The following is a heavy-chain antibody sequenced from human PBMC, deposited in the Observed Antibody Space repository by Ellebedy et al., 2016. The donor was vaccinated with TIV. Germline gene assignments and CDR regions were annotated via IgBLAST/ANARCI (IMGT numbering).Heavy chain of an antibody. D-gene: IGHD3-10*01. CDR3: ARGHPLGLWFGEALSDGMDV. V-gene: IGHV4-39*07. CDR2: IYYSGST. J-gene: IGHJ6*02. CDR1: GGSISSSSYY. Sequence: GSLRLSXTVSGGSISSSSYYRGWIRQPPGKGLEWIGSIYYSGSTYYNPSLKSRVTISVDTSKNQFSLKLSSVTAADTAVYYCARGHPLGLWFGEALSDGMDVWGQGTTVTVSS.